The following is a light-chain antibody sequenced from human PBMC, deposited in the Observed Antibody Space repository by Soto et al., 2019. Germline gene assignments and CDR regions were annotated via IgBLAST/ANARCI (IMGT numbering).Light chain of an antibody. CDR1: SSDVGGYKY. J-gene: IGLJ2*01. V-gene: IGLV2-14*01. Sequence: QSALTQPASVSGSPGQSITISCTGTSSDVGGYKYVSWYQQHPGKVPKLMIYEVSNRPSGVSNRFSGSKSGNTASLTISGLQAEDEADYYCSSYTSSSTLDVVFGGGTKLTVL. CDR2: EVS. CDR3: SSYTSSSTLDVV.